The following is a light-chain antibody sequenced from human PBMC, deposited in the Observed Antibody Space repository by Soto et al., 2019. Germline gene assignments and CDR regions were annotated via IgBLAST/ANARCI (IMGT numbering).Light chain of an antibody. CDR1: QTVSSNY. V-gene: IGKV3D-20*01. CDR3: QQYGDSPRGT. J-gene: IGKJ4*01. CDR2: DAS. Sequence: EIVLTQSPATLSLSPGERATLSCGASQTVSSNYLAWCQQKPGLAPRLLIYDASSRATGIPDRFRGRGSGTYFTLTISRLEPEDFAVYYCQQYGDSPRGTFGGGTKVEIK.